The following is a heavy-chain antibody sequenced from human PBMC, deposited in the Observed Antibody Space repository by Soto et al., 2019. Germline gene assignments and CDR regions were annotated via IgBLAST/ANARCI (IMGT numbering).Heavy chain of an antibody. CDR1: VFTFSSYA. CDR2: ISGSGGST. CDR3: AKDQVSSGSYYIYYYGMDV. J-gene: IGHJ6*02. D-gene: IGHD1-26*01. Sequence: PGGSLRLSCASSVFTFSSYAMSWVRQAPGKGLEWVSAISGSGGSTYYADSVKGRFTISRDNSKNTLYLQMNSLRAEDTAVYYCAKDQVSSGSYYIYYYGMDVWGQGTTVTVSS. V-gene: IGHV3-23*01.